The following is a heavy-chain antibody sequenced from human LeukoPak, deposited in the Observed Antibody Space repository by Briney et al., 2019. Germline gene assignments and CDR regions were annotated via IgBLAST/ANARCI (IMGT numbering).Heavy chain of an antibody. V-gene: IGHV1-69*05. J-gene: IGHJ4*02. D-gene: IGHD1-26*01. Sequence: SVKVSCKASGGTFSSYAISWVRQAPGRGLEWMGGIIPIFGTANYAQKFQGRVTITTDESTSTAYMELSSLRSEDTAVYYCATNLSGNDNYWGQGTLVTVSS. CDR3: ATNLSGNDNY. CDR2: IIPIFGTA. CDR1: GGTFSSYA.